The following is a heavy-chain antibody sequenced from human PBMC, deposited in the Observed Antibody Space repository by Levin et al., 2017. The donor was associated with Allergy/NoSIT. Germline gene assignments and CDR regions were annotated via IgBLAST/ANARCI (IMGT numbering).Heavy chain of an antibody. V-gene: IGHV1-46*01. Sequence: ASVKVSCKASGYTFTSYYMHWVRQAPGQGLEWMGIINPSGGSTSYAQKFQGRVTMTRDTSTSTVYMELSSLRSEDTAVYYCARAMTLYCSGGSCPLSGWGQGTLVTVSS. CDR2: INPSGGST. CDR1: GYTFTSYY. J-gene: IGHJ4*02. CDR3: ARAMTLYCSGGSCPLSG. D-gene: IGHD2-15*01.